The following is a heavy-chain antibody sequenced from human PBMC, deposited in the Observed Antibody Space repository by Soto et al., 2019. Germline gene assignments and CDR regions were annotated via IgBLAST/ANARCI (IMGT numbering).Heavy chain of an antibody. Sequence: GWSLSLSCAASGFTFSSYGMHWVRQAPGKGLEWVAVIWYDGSNKYYADSVKGRFTISRDNSKNTLYLQMNSLRAEDTAVYYCARADHYDILTGYYRAWGQGTLGTVSS. V-gene: IGHV3-33*01. CDR2: IWYDGSNK. CDR3: ARADHYDILTGYYRA. D-gene: IGHD3-9*01. CDR1: GFTFSSYG. J-gene: IGHJ5*02.